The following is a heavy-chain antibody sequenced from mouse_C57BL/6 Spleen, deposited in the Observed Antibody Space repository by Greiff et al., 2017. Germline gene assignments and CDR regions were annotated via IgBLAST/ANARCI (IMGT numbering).Heavy chain of an antibody. CDR1: GFTFSSYG. Sequence: EVHLVESGGDLVKPGGSLKLSCAASGFTFSSYGMSWVRQTPDKRLEWVATISSGGSYTYYPDSVKGRFTISRDNAKNTLYLQMSSLKSEDTAMYYCARRSLRPYFDYWGQGTTLTVSS. D-gene: IGHD6-5*01. CDR2: ISSGGSYT. CDR3: ARRSLRPYFDY. J-gene: IGHJ2*01. V-gene: IGHV5-6*01.